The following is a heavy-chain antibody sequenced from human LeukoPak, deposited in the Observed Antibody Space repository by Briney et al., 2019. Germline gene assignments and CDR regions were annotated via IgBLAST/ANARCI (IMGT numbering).Heavy chain of an antibody. Sequence: SETLSLTCAVYGGSFSGYYWSWIRQPPGKGLEWIGEINHSGSTNYNPSLKSRVTISVDTSKNQSSLKLSSVTAADTAVYYCAREFGESSHVGMDVWGQGTTVTVSS. CDR1: GGSFSGYY. CDR3: AREFGESSHVGMDV. J-gene: IGHJ6*02. V-gene: IGHV4-34*01. D-gene: IGHD3-10*01. CDR2: INHSGST.